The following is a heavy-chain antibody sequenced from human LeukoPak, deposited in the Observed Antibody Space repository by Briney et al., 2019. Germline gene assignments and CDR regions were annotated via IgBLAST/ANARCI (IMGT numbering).Heavy chain of an antibody. CDR3: ARDRTIRGYTFDM. Sequence: SETLSLTCTVSGGSISSSSYYWGWIRQPPGKGLEWIGSIYYSGSTYYNPSLKSRVTMSVDTSKNQFSLKLSSVTAADTAVYYCARDRTIRGYTFDMWGQGTMVTVSS. V-gene: IGHV4-39*07. D-gene: IGHD5-12*01. CDR1: GGSISSSSYY. CDR2: IYYSGST. J-gene: IGHJ3*02.